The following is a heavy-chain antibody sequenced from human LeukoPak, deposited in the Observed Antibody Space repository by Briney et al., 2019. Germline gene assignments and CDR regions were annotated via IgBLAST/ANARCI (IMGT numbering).Heavy chain of an antibody. CDR1: GFTFSSYS. D-gene: IGHD3-9*01. V-gene: IGHV3-21*01. CDR3: AIGGGYYDILTDYYYYGMDV. CDR2: IRSSSSYI. Sequence: PGGSLRLSCAASGFTFSSYSMNWVRQAPGKGLEWVSSIRSSSSYIYYADSVKGRFTISRDNAKNSLYLQMNSLRAEDTAVYYCAIGGGYYDILTDYYYYGMDVWGQGTTVTVSS. J-gene: IGHJ6*02.